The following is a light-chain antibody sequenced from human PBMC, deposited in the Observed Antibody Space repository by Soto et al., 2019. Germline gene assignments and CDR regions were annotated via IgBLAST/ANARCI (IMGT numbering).Light chain of an antibody. CDR3: QSYDGRLSGWV. CDR1: SSNIGAGYD. V-gene: IGLV1-40*01. J-gene: IGLJ3*02. Sequence: QSVLTQPPSVSGAPGQRVTISCTGSSSNIGAGYDVHGFQQLPGTAPKLLIYGHSNRPSGVPDRFSGSKSGTSASLAITGLQAEDEADYYCQSYDGRLSGWVFGGGTKLTVL. CDR2: GHS.